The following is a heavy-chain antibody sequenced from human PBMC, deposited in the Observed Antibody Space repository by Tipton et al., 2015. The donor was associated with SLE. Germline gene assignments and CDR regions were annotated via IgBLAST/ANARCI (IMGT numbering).Heavy chain of an antibody. CDR3: ARDVDGYRAFDC. J-gene: IGHJ4*02. CDR1: GASISSGGYY. Sequence: TLSLTCTVSGASISSGGYYWSWIRQHPGKGLEWIGCIHYSGITFYNPSLKSRLTISVDTSKNQFSLKLSSVTAADTAMYYCARDVDGYRAFDCWGQGTLVTVSS. D-gene: IGHD5-24*01. V-gene: IGHV4-31*03. CDR2: IHYSGIT.